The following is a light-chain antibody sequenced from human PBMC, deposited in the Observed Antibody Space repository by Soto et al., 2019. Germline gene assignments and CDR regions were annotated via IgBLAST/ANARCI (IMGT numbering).Light chain of an antibody. CDR3: QQRHMWPIT. J-gene: IGKJ5*01. Sequence: EVVFSQCEGAPSSCRGGRGTRCCRASQSFRGLLAWYQQKPGQAPRLLIYDAYNRATGIPPRFSGSGSGTDFTLTISSLEPEDSAVYYCQQRHMWPITFGQGTQLEIK. CDR1: QSFRGL. CDR2: DAY. V-gene: IGKV3-11*01.